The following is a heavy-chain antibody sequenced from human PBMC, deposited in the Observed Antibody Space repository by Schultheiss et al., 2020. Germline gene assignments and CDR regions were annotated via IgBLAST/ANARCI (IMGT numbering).Heavy chain of an antibody. V-gene: IGHV3-30*02. Sequence: GGSLRLSCAASGFTFSSYGMHWVRQAPGKGLEWVAFIRYDGSNKYYADSVKGRFTISRDNSKNTLYLQMNSLRAEDTAVYYCARTMTTVVTPDYWGQGTLVTVSS. CDR3: ARTMTTVVTPDY. J-gene: IGHJ4*02. CDR1: GFTFSSYG. CDR2: IRYDGSNK. D-gene: IGHD4-23*01.